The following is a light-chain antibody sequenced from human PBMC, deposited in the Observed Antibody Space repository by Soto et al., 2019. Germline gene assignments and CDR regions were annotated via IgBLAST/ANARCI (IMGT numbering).Light chain of an antibody. CDR2: AAS. CDR3: QQTNSFPLT. Sequence: DIQMTQSPSSVSASVGDRVTITCRASQDINSWLAWYQQKPGKAPNLLIYAASGLQSGVPSRFSGSGSGTDFTLTISSLQPEDFASYYCQQTNSFPLTFGGGTKVEIK. V-gene: IGKV1-12*01. CDR1: QDINSW. J-gene: IGKJ4*01.